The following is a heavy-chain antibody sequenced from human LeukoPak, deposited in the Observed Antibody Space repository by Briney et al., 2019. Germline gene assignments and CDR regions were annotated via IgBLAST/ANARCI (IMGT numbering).Heavy chain of an antibody. CDR2: IHPTDSQT. CDR1: GYNFANFW. D-gene: IGHD3-10*01. V-gene: IGHV5-51*01. J-gene: IGHJ4*02. CDR3: ARRAYSGSGSSDY. Sequence: GESLKISCYDSGYNFANFWIGWVRQMPGKGLEWMGIIHPTDSQTLYCPSFQGQVTISVDRSTNTAYLQWSSLKASDTAMYYCARRAYSGSGSSDYWGQGTLVTVSS.